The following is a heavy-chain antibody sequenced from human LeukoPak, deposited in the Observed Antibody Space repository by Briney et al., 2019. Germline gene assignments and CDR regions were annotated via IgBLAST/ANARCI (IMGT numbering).Heavy chain of an antibody. CDR1: GGPISSYY. CDR3: ARDASSGKNWFDP. CDR2: IYYSGST. J-gene: IGHJ5*02. V-gene: IGHV4-59*01. Sequence: PSETLSLTCTVSGGPISSYYWSWIRQPPGKGLEWIGYIYYSGSTNYNPSLKSRVSISVDTSKNQFSLKLSSVTAADTAVYYCARDASSGKNWFDPWGQGTLVTVSS. D-gene: IGHD3-22*01.